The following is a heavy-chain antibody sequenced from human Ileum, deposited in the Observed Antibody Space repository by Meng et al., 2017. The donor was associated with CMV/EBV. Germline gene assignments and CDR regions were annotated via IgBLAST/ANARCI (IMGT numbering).Heavy chain of an antibody. J-gene: IGHJ6*02. CDR2: INSDGSST. V-gene: IGHV3-74*01. CDR3: ARDGLHGVFGMDV. D-gene: IGHD4-17*01. Sequence: GESLKISCAASGFTFNIYHMNWVRQAPGKGLEWVSRINSDGSSTSYADSVKGRFTISRDNAKNTLYLQMNSLRAEDTAVYYCARDGLHGVFGMDVWGQGTTVTVSS. CDR1: GFTFNIYH.